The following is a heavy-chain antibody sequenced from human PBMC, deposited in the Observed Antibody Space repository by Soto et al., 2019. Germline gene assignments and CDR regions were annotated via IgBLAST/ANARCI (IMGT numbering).Heavy chain of an antibody. V-gene: IGHV3-23*01. D-gene: IGHD7-27*01. Sequence: VQLLESGGDLVQPGGSLRLSWVASGFILNNYAMNWFRQVPGKGLEWVSPIGGTDGDSDGVPWYEDSVKGRFTISRDSSATTLFLHMDNLRAGDSALYCCVKRGRNWGAFDFWGQGTTVVVSS. CDR1: GFILNNYA. CDR3: VKRGRNWGAFDF. CDR2: IGGTDGDSDGVP. J-gene: IGHJ3*01.